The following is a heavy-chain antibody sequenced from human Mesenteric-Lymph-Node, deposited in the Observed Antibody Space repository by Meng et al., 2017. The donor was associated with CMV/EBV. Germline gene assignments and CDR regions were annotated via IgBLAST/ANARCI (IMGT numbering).Heavy chain of an antibody. V-gene: IGHV3-74*01. D-gene: IGHD3-22*01. CDR3: ARATYYYDSSGYKITYYFDY. CDR1: GFSFSSYW. CDR2: INSDGSIT. J-gene: IGHJ4*02. Sequence: GGSLRLSCAASGFSFSSYWMHWVRQAPGKGLVWVSRINSDGSITSYADSVKGRFTISRDNAKNTLYLQMNSLRVEDTALYYCARATYYYDSSGYKITYYFDYWGQGSLVTVSS.